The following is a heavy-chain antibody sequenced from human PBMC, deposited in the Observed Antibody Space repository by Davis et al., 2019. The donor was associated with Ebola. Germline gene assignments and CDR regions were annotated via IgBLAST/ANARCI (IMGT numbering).Heavy chain of an antibody. V-gene: IGHV3-33*08. Sequence: GGSLRLSCTASGFSFIGYNMHWVRQAPGKGLEWVAVIWYDGSNKYYADSVKGRFTISRDNSKNTLYLQMNSLRAEDTAVYYCARAMNDFFYYYYYGMDVWGQGTTVTVSS. CDR1: GFSFIGYN. CDR2: IWYDGSNK. D-gene: IGHD1-1*01. J-gene: IGHJ6*02. CDR3: ARAMNDFFYYYYYGMDV.